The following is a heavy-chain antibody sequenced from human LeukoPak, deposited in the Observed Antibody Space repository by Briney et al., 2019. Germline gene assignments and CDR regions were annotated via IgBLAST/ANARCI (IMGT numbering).Heavy chain of an antibody. CDR2: INPSGGST. Sequence: ASVKVSCKASGYTFTSYYMHWVRQAPGQGLEWMGIINPSGGSTSYAQKFQGRVTMTRDMSTSTVYMELSSLRSDDTAVYYCARDLAALVVPAATWFDPWGQGTLVTVSS. V-gene: IGHV1-46*01. D-gene: IGHD2-2*01. J-gene: IGHJ5*02. CDR1: GYTFTSYY. CDR3: ARDLAALVVPAATWFDP.